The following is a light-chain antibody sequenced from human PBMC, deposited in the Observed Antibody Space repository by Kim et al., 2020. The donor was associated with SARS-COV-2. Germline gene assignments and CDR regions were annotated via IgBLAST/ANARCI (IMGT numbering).Light chain of an antibody. CDR1: SGSVSTSYY. Sequence: GGTVTLTGGLSSGSVSTSYYPSWYQQTPGQAPRTLIYSTNTRSSGVPDRFSGSILGNKAALTITGAQADDESDYYCVLYMGSGTWVFGGGTQLTVL. CDR2: STN. V-gene: IGLV8-61*01. CDR3: VLYMGSGTWV. J-gene: IGLJ3*02.